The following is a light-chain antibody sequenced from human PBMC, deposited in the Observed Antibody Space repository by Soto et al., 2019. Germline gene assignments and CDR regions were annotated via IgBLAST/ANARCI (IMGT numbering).Light chain of an antibody. CDR1: SNYVGGYNY. Sequence: QSVLKQASSGFGSPGQSITSSFPGTSNYVGGYNYVSWYQQHPGKAPKLMIYDVSNRPSGVSDRFSGSKSGNTASLTISGLLAEDEADYYCCSYTSRSTYVFGTGTKVTVL. CDR3: CSYTSRSTYV. CDR2: DVS. V-gene: IGLV2-14*03. J-gene: IGLJ1*01.